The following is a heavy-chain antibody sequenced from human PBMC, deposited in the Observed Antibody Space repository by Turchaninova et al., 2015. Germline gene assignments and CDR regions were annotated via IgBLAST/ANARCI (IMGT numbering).Heavy chain of an antibody. J-gene: IGHJ4*02. Sequence: VQLVESGGGVVQPGGSLRLSCAASGFTFSNYDMHWVRQAPGKGLEGVAVIRSDGSNKFYADSGKGRFTMSRDISKHTLYLQRNSRRAEDTAVYYWAKDANGERRTCSYYFDYCGQGTLVTVSS. CDR2: IRSDGSNK. D-gene: IGHD3-10*01. V-gene: IGHV3-30*02. CDR3: AKDANGERRTCSYYFDY. CDR1: GFTFSNYD.